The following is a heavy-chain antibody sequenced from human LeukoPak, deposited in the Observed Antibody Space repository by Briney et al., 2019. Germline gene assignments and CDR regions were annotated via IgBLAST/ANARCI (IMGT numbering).Heavy chain of an antibody. V-gene: IGHV3-30*04. D-gene: IGHD5-18*01. CDR2: ISYDGSNK. J-gene: IGHJ4*02. Sequence: PGGSLRLSCAASGFMFSNYAMYWVRQAPGKGLEWVAVISYDGSNKYYADSVKGRFTISRDNSKNTLYLQMNSLRGEDTAVYYCARVRGYSYGYLDYWGQGTLVTVSS. CDR1: GFMFSNYA. CDR3: ARVRGYSYGYLDY.